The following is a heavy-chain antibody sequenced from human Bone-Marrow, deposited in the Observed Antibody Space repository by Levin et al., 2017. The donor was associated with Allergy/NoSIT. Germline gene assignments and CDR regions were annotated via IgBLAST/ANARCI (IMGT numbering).Heavy chain of an antibody. CDR1: GYSITKFW. CDR3: ARRGIEKILCDTGLGLDY. J-gene: IGHJ4*02. V-gene: IGHV5-51*01. CDR2: IYAGDSDT. Sequence: GGSLRLSCKASGYSITKFWIGWVRQTPGKGLEWMGIIYAGDSDTRYSPSFQGQFTISADKSINTAYLQWSSLRASDTATYYCARRGIEKILCDTGLGLDYCGQGTLVTVSS. D-gene: IGHD3/OR15-3a*01.